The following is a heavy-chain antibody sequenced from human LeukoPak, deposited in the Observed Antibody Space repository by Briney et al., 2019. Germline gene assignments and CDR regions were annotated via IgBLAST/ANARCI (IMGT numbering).Heavy chain of an antibody. CDR1: GYSISSGYY. J-gene: IGHJ5*02. CDR3: ARDSSGWYEGWLDWFDP. V-gene: IGHV4-38-2*02. D-gene: IGHD6-19*01. CDR2: IYHSGST. Sequence: SETLSLNCTVSGYSISSGYYWGWIRQPPGKGLEWIGSIYHSGSTYYNPSLKSRVTISVDTSKNQFSLKLSSVTAADTAVYYCARDSSGWYEGWLDWFDPWGQGTLVTVSS.